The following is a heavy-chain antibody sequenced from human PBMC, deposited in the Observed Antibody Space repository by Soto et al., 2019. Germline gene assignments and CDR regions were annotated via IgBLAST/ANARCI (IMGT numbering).Heavy chain of an antibody. CDR1: GFTFGDYA. Sequence: DVQLVESGGGLVQPGRTLRLSCAASGFTFGDYAMHWVRQAPGKGLEWVSGISWTSATIAYAGSVKGRFTISRNNAQKSLYLQMKALTPDDTALYYCAKVAVTGPLFYYAYVAVWGPGPTVTVSS. V-gene: IGHV3-9*01. CDR2: ISWTSATI. D-gene: IGHD2-15*01. J-gene: IGHJ6*02. CDR3: AKVAVTGPLFYYAYVAV.